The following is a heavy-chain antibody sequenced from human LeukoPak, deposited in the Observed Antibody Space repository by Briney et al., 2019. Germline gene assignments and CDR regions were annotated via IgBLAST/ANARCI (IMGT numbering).Heavy chain of an antibody. J-gene: IGHJ3*01. CDR2: LIPIYGSA. D-gene: IGHD3-22*01. CDR1: GGSFTFTSHA. CDR3: AGFFYDNRGEAFDL. V-gene: IGHV1-69*13. Sequence: SVKVSCKASGGSFTFTSHAISWVRQAPGQGLEWMGGLIPIYGSANYAQKFQGRVTITSDDSTRTVYMELRRLRPEDSAVYYCAGFFYDNRGEAFDLWGQGTMVTVSS.